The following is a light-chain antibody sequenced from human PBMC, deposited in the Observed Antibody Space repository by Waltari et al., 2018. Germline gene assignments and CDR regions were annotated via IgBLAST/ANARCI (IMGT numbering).Light chain of an antibody. Sequence: EIVLTQSPATLSLSPGDRATLSCRASQNVSSFLAWYQQKRGQAPRLLIYDAAHRATGIPARFSGGGSGTDFTLTISSLEPEDFAVYYCQQRSNWYTFGQGTKLEIK. CDR2: DAA. J-gene: IGKJ2*01. CDR1: QNVSSF. CDR3: QQRSNWYT. V-gene: IGKV3-11*01.